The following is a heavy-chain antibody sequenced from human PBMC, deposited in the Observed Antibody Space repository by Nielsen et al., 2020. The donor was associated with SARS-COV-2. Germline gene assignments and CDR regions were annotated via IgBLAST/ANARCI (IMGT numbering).Heavy chain of an antibody. CDR1: GGSISSSSYY. CDR3: ARAFSSWIVVVINAFDI. V-gene: IGHV4-31*03. D-gene: IGHD3-22*01. Sequence: SETLSLTCTVSGGSISSSSYYWGWIRQPPGKGLEWIGYIYYSGSTYYNPSLKSRVTISVDTSKNQFSLKLSSVTAADTAVYYCARAFSSWIVVVINAFDIWGQGTMVTVSS. CDR2: IYYSGST. J-gene: IGHJ3*02.